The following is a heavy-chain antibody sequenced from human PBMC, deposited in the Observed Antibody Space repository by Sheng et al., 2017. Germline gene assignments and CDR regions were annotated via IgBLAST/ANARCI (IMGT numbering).Heavy chain of an antibody. CDR3: ARRRRYYYDSSGYWASYFDY. D-gene: IGHD3-22*01. V-gene: IGHV4-34*01. J-gene: IGHJ4*02. Sequence: QVQLQQWGAGLLKPSETLSLTCAVYGGSFSGYYWSWIRQPPGKGLEWIGEINHSGSTNYNPSLKSRVTISVDTSKNQFSLKLSSVTAADTAVYYCARRRRYYYDSSGYWASYFDYWGQGTLVTV. CDR2: INHSGST. CDR1: GGSFSGYY.